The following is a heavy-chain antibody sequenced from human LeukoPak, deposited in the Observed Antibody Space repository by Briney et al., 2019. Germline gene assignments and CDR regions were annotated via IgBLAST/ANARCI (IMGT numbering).Heavy chain of an antibody. J-gene: IGHJ6*03. CDR1: GFTFSSCS. CDR3: ARESGSYYYYYMDV. D-gene: IGHD1-26*01. CDR2: ISSSSSTI. Sequence: GGSLRLSCAASGFTFSSCSMNWVRQAPGKGLEWVSYISSSSSTIYYADSVKGRFTISRDNAKNSLYLQMNSLRAEDTAVYYCARESGSYYYYYMDVWGKGTAVTVSS. V-gene: IGHV3-48*01.